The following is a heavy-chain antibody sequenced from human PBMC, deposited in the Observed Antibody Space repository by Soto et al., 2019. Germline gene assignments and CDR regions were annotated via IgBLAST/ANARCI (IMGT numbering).Heavy chain of an antibody. CDR3: ARDSDYDILTGPFDY. CDR1: GYSISSGYY. J-gene: IGHJ4*02. V-gene: IGHV4-38-2*02. D-gene: IGHD3-9*01. Sequence: SETLSLTCAVSGYSISSGYYWGWIRQPPGKGLEWIGSIYHSGSTYYNPSLKSRVTISVDTSKNQFPLKLSSVTAADTAVYYCARDSDYDILTGPFDYWGQGTLVTVSS. CDR2: IYHSGST.